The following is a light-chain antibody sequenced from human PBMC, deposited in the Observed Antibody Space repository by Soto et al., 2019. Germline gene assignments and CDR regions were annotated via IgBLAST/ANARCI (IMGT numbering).Light chain of an antibody. J-gene: IGKJ4*01. V-gene: IGKV3-20*01. CDR1: QSVDSSH. CDR2: GAS. Sequence: EIVMTQSPATLCLSPGERATLSCRASQSVDSSHLAWYQHRPGRAPRLLVYGASRRATGVPDRFSGSGSGTHFTLSIRRLESEDFAVYYCQQYETSPFTFGGGTKVDIK. CDR3: QQYETSPFT.